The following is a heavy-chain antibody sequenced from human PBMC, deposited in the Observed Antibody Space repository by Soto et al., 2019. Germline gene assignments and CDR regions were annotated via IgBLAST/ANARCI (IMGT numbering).Heavy chain of an antibody. CDR3: AIITRGFSMDV. CDR1: GFTFSAYW. Sequence: EVQLVESGGGLVQPGGSLRLSCAASGFTFSAYWMSWVRQTPGKGLEWVANIKHDGSEKYYVDSVKGRVTISRDNAKNSLFLEMNSLRAEDTAVFYCAIITRGFSMDVWGQGTTVTVSS. D-gene: IGHD1-20*01. CDR2: IKHDGSEK. V-gene: IGHV3-7*01. J-gene: IGHJ6*02.